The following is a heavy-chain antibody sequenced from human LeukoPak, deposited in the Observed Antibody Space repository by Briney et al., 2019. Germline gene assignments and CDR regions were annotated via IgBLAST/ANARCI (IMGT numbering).Heavy chain of an antibody. Sequence: SETLSLTCAVYGGSFSAYYWSWIRQPPGKGLEWIGEINHSGSTKYNPSLKSRVTISVDTSKNQFSLKLSSVTAADTAVYYCARYRTYYYYYMDVWGKGTTVTVSS. CDR3: ARYRTYYYYYMDV. V-gene: IGHV4-34*01. J-gene: IGHJ6*03. CDR1: GGSFSAYY. CDR2: INHSGST. D-gene: IGHD1-7*01.